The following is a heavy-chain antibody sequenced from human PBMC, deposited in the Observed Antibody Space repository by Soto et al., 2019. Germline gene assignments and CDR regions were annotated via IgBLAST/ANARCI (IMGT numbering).Heavy chain of an antibody. J-gene: IGHJ6*03. CDR1: GYTFTSYD. Sequence: ASVKVSCKASGYTFTSYDINWVRQATGQGLEWMGWMNPNSGNTGHAQKFQGRVTMTRNTSLSTAYMELSSLRSEDTAVYYCARVAYYYGSGSYFAYYYYMDVWGKGTTVTVSS. V-gene: IGHV1-8*01. D-gene: IGHD3-10*01. CDR2: MNPNSGNT. CDR3: ARVAYYYGSGSYFAYYYYMDV.